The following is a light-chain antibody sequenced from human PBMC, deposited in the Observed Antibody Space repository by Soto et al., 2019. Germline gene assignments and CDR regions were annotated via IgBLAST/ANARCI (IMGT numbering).Light chain of an antibody. CDR3: QQCGSSST. J-gene: IGKJ5*01. V-gene: IGKV3-20*01. CDR2: GAS. CDR1: QTFSNSF. Sequence: EIVLTQSPGTLSLSPGEKATLSCSASQTFSNSFLSWFQQIPGQAPRLLIYGASMRATGIPDRFSGSGSGTDFTLTISRLEPEDFAVYYCQQCGSSSTCGQGTRREIK.